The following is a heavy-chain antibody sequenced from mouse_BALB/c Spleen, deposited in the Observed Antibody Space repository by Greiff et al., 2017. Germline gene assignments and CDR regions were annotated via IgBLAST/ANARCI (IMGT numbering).Heavy chain of an antibody. CDR1: GFTFSSYG. V-gene: IGHV5-6*01. CDR2: ISSGASYT. Sequence: EVQVVESGGDLVKPGGSLKLSCAASGFTFSSYGMSWVRQTPDKRLEWVATISSGASYTYYPDSVKGRFTISRDNAKNTLYLQMSSLKSEDTAMYYCARHEGNYLWDYWGQGTSVTVSS. CDR3: ARHEGNYLWDY. D-gene: IGHD2-1*01. J-gene: IGHJ4*01.